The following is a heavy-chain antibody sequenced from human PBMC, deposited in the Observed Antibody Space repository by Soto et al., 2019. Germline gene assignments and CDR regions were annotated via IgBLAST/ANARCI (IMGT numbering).Heavy chain of an antibody. CDR2: IYYSGST. CDR3: AAADYYGSGSYSYYYGMDV. V-gene: IGHV4-59*01. CDR1: GGSISSYY. Sequence: SETLSLTCTVSGGSISSYYWSWIRQPPGKGLEWIGCIYYSGSTNYNPSLKSRVTISVDTSKNQFSLKLSSVTAADTAVYYCAAADYYGSGSYSYYYGMDVWGQGTTVTVSS. J-gene: IGHJ6*02. D-gene: IGHD3-10*01.